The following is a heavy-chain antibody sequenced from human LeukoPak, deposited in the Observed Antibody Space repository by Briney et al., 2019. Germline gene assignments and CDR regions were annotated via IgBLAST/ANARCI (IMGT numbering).Heavy chain of an antibody. J-gene: IGHJ4*02. CDR3: ARDIHYYYDSSGYY. D-gene: IGHD3-22*01. CDR1: GFTVSCIY. Sequence: PGGSLRLSCAASGFTVSCIYISWVRQAPGKGLEWVSVIYSGGATFYADSVKGRFTVSRDNAKNSLYLQMNSLRAEDTAVYYCARDIHYYYDSSGYYWGQGTLVTVSS. V-gene: IGHV3-53*01. CDR2: IYSGGAT.